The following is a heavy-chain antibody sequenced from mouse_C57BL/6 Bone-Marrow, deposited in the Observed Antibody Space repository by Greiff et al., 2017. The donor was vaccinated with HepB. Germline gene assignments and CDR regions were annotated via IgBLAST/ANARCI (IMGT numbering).Heavy chain of an antibody. V-gene: IGHV1-5*01. Sequence: EVQLQQSGTVLARPGASVKMSCKTSGYTFTSYWMHWVKQRPGQGLEWIGAIYPGNSDTSYNQKFKGKAKLTAVTSGSTAYMELSSLTNEDSAVYYRTRCHFFAYWGQGTLVTVSA. CDR1: GYTFTSYW. J-gene: IGHJ3*01. CDR3: TRCHFFAY. D-gene: IGHD1-2*01. CDR2: IYPGNSDT.